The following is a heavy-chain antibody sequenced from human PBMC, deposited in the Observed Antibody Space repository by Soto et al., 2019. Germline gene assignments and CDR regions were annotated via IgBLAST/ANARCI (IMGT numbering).Heavy chain of an antibody. CDR1: GGSISSYY. Sequence: SETLSLTCTVSGGSISSYYWSWIRQPPGKGLEWIGYIYYSGSTNYNPSLKSRVTISVDTSKNQFSLKLSSVTAADTAVYYCARAGTTESDFDYWGQGTLGTVSS. D-gene: IGHD1-7*01. CDR2: IYYSGST. V-gene: IGHV4-59*01. CDR3: ARAGTTESDFDY. J-gene: IGHJ4*02.